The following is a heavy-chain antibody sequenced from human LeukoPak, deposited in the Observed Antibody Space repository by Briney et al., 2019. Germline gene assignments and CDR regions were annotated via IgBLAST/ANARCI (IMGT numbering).Heavy chain of an antibody. CDR1: GFTFSSYG. CDR3: AKGNYYCSSSSCYEAYYYAMDV. CDR2: ISFDGSDK. J-gene: IGHJ6*02. Sequence: PGRSLRLSCAASGFTFSSYGMQWVRKAPGKGLEWVAVISFDGSDKYFADSVKGRFTISRDNSKNTLYLQMNSLRAEDTAVYYCAKGNYYCSSSSCYEAYYYAMDVWGQGTTVTVSS. D-gene: IGHD2-2*01. V-gene: IGHV3-30*18.